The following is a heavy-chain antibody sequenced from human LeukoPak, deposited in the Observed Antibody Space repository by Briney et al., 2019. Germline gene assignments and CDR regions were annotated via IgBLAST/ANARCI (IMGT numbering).Heavy chain of an antibody. J-gene: IGHJ4*02. V-gene: IGHV4-61*02. D-gene: IGHD1-1*01. Sequence: SQTLSLTCTVSGGSISSGSYYWSWIRQPAGKGLEWIGRIYTSGSTNYNPSLKSRVTISVDTSKNQFSLMLSSVTAADTAVYYCARSRSNWYFDYWGQGTLVTVSS. CDR1: GGSISSGSYY. CDR3: ARSRSNWYFDY. CDR2: IYTSGST.